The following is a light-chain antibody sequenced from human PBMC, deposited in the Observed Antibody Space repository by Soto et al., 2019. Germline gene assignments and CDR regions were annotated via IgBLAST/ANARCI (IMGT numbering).Light chain of an antibody. Sequence: QSALPQPASVSGSPGQSISISCTGTTSDVGRYNYVSWYQQHPGKAPKLMIYDVSYRPSWVSNRFSGSKSGITASLTISGLQAEDEADYYCNSFTTSSTYVFGTGTKATVL. J-gene: IGLJ1*01. V-gene: IGLV2-14*03. CDR1: TSDVGRYNY. CDR3: NSFTTSSTYV. CDR2: DVS.